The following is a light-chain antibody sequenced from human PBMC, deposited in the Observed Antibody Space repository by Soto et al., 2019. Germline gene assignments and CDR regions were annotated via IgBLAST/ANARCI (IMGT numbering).Light chain of an antibody. V-gene: IGLV2-8*01. CDR2: EVS. J-gene: IGLJ1*01. Sequence: QSALTQPPSASGSPGQSVTISCTGTSSDVGACNYVSWFQQHPGKAPKLMIYEVSKRPSGVPDRFSGSKSGSTASLTVSGLQAEDEADYYCAAWDDSLNARYVFGTGTKLTVL. CDR3: AAWDDSLNARYV. CDR1: SSDVGACNY.